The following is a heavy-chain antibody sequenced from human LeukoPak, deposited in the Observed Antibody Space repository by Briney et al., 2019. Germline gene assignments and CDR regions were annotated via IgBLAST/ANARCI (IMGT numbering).Heavy chain of an antibody. D-gene: IGHD2-15*01. CDR2: IWYDGSNK. Sequence: GGSLRLSCAASGFAFSSYGMHWVRQAPGKGLEWVAVIWYDGSNKYYADSVKGRFTISRDNSKNTLYLQMNSLRAEDTAMYYCAMSSGGQHYFDYWGQGTLVTVSS. J-gene: IGHJ4*02. CDR3: AMSSGGQHYFDY. V-gene: IGHV3-33*01. CDR1: GFAFSSYG.